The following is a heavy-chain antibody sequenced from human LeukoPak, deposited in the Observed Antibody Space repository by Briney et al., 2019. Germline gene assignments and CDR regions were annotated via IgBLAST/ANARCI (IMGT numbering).Heavy chain of an antibody. V-gene: IGHV3-23*01. Sequence: GGSLRLSCAASEFTFSTYGMHWVRQAPGKGLEWVSSISGSGGSTYYADSVKGRFTISRDNSKNTLFLQMNSLRAEDTAVYYCAKSSYYDNSGYYYFDYWGQGTLVTVSS. CDR2: ISGSGGST. D-gene: IGHD3-22*01. J-gene: IGHJ4*02. CDR3: AKSSYYDNSGYYYFDY. CDR1: EFTFSTYG.